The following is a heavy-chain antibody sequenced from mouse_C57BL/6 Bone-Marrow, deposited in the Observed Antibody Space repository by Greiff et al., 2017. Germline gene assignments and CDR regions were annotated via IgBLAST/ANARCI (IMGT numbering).Heavy chain of an antibody. CDR2: IDPETGGT. CDR3: TRSYDCGGDY. D-gene: IGHD1-1*01. V-gene: IGHV1-15*01. Sequence: QVQLQQSGAELVRPGASVTLSCKASGYTFTDYDMHWVKQTPVHGLEWIGAIDPETGGTAYNQKFKGKAILTADKSSSTAYMELRSLTSEDSAVYYCTRSYDCGGDYWGKGTTLTVSS. CDR1: GYTFTDYD. J-gene: IGHJ2*01.